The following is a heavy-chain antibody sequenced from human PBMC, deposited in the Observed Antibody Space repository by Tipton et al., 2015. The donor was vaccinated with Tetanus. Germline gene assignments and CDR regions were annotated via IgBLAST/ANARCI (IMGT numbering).Heavy chain of an antibody. CDR2: ISAYNGNP. CDR1: GYTFTSYG. V-gene: IGHV1-18*01. CDR3: ARYNAGSYSSGFFDY. J-gene: IGHJ4*02. D-gene: IGHD6-19*01. Sequence: QSGAEVKKPGASVKVSCKASGYTFTSYGISWVRQAPGQGLEWMGWISAYNGNPNYAQKLQGRVTMTTDTSTSTAYMELRSLRSDATAVYYCARYNAGSYSSGFFDYWGQGTLVTVSS.